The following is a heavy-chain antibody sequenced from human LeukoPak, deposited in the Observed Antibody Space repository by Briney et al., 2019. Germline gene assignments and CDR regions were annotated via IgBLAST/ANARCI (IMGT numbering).Heavy chain of an antibody. J-gene: IGHJ4*02. CDR3: AKNRRLQILEK. CDR1: GFTFSSYA. V-gene: IGHV3-23*01. D-gene: IGHD1-14*01. Sequence: GGSLRLSCAASGFTFSSYAMSWVRQAPGKGLEWVSAISGSGGSTYYTDSVRGRFTISRDNSKNTLYLQMNSLRAEDTAVYYCAKNRRLQILEKWGQGTLVTVSS. CDR2: ISGSGGST.